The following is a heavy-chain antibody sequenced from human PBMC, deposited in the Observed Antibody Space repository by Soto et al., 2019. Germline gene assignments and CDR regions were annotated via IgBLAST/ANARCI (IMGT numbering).Heavy chain of an antibody. V-gene: IGHV3-53*01. CDR2: IYSGGGT. Sequence: EVQLVESGGGLIQPGGSLRLSCAASGFTVTSKYLTWVRQAPGKGLEWVSVIYSGGGTYYPDSVKGRFTSSRDKSQNTLYLQMDSLRAEDTAVYYCARDSGMIRGSYGVDVWGQGTTVTVSS. D-gene: IGHD3-10*01. J-gene: IGHJ6*02. CDR3: ARDSGMIRGSYGVDV. CDR1: GFTVTSKY.